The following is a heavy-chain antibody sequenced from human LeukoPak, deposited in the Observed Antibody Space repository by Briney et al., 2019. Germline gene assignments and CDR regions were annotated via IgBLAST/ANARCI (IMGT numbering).Heavy chain of an antibody. CDR3: VVSIQAAAIPAFDS. J-gene: IGHJ4*02. CDR2: INPKNGGT. D-gene: IGHD6-25*01. V-gene: IGHV1-2*02. Sequence: ASVKVSCKASGYNFAHNIHWVRQAPGRGHEFMGWINPKNGGTKYAQNFQGRVTMTRDTSISTVYMELSSLGSDDTAVYYCVVSIQAAAIPAFDSWGQGTLVTVSS. CDR1: GYNFAHN.